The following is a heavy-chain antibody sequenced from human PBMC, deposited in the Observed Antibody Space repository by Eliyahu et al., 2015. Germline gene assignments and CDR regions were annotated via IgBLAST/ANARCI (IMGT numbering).Heavy chain of an antibody. CDR2: ISYDGSNK. CDR3: AKGGELHY. J-gene: IGHJ4*02. CDR1: GFTFSSYG. Sequence: QVQLVESGGGVVQPGRSXRXSCAXXGFTFSSYGXXWVRQAPGKGLXGVAVISYDGSNKYYADSVKGRFTISRDNSKNTLYLQMNSLRAEDTAVYYCAKGGELHYWGQGTLVTVSS. V-gene: IGHV3-30*18. D-gene: IGHD1-26*01.